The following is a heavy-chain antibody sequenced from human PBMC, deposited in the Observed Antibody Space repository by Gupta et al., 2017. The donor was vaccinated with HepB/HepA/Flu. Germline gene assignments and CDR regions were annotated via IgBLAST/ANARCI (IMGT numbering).Heavy chain of an antibody. D-gene: IGHD2-2*01. CDR3: ARAAGYCSSTSCSPYNGGDY. Sequence: QVQLVESGGGVVQPGRSLRLSCAASGFTFSSYGMHLGRQAPGKGLEWVAVIWYDGSNKYYADSVKGRFTISRDNSKNTPYLQMNSLRAEDTAVYYCARAAGYCSSTSCSPYNGGDYWGQGTLVTVSS. CDR1: GFTFSSYG. V-gene: IGHV3-33*01. J-gene: IGHJ4*02. CDR2: IWYDGSNK.